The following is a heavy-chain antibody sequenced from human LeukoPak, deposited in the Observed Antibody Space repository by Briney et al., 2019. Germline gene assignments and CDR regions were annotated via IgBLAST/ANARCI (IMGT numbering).Heavy chain of an antibody. CDR3: AKDSTMIVGPHDY. CDR2: ISGSGGST. CDR1: GFTFSSYA. V-gene: IGHV3-23*01. D-gene: IGHD3-22*01. Sequence: GGSLRLSCAASGFTFSSYAMSWVRQAPGKGLEWVSAISGSGGSTYYADSVKGRFTISRGNSKNTLYLQMNSLRAEDTAVYYCAKDSTMIVGPHDYWGQGTLVTVSS. J-gene: IGHJ4*02.